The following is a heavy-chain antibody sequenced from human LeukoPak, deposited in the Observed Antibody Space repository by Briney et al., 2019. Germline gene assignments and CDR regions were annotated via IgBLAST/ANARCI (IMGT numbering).Heavy chain of an antibody. Sequence: PGGSLRLSCTASGFTFGDYAMSWFRQPPGKGLEWIGEINHSGSTNYNPSLKSRVTISVDTSKNQFSLKLSSVTAADTAVYYCARGGHSSGYFGFDPWGQGTLVTVSS. V-gene: IGHV4-34*01. CDR3: ARGGHSSGYFGFDP. J-gene: IGHJ5*02. CDR1: GFTFGDYA. CDR2: INHSGST. D-gene: IGHD3-22*01.